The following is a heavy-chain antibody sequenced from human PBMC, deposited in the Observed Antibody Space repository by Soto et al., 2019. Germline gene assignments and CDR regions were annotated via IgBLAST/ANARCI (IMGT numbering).Heavy chain of an antibody. Sequence: ASVKVSCKASGYTFTGYAMHWVRQAPGQRLEWMGWINAGNGKTKYSQKFQGRVTITRDTSASAAYMELSSLRSEDTAVYYCARAVITIFGVVIIHDYYYGMDVWGQGTTVTVSS. V-gene: IGHV1-3*01. CDR2: INAGNGKT. CDR1: GYTFTGYA. CDR3: ARAVITIFGVVIIHDYYYGMDV. J-gene: IGHJ6*02. D-gene: IGHD3-3*01.